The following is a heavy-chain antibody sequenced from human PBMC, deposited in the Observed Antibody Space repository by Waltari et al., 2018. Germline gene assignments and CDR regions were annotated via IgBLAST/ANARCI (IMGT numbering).Heavy chain of an antibody. Sequence: QVRLQESGPGLVKPSATLSLPCAVSDKSISSGYFWGWIRQAPGKGLEWIGSFYFGGNTYYNPTLQSRVSISIDTSKNQFSLRLTSVTAADTAVYYCVSRVTVAGLFDYCGQGSMVTVSP. D-gene: IGHD6-19*01. CDR3: VSRVTVAGLFDY. CDR1: DKSISSGYF. V-gene: IGHV4-38-2*01. CDR2: FYFGGNT. J-gene: IGHJ4*02.